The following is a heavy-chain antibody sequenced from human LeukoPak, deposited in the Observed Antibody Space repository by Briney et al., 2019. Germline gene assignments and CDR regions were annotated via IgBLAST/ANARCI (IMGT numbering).Heavy chain of an antibody. CDR2: IIPIFGTA. CDR1: GGTFSSYA. D-gene: IGHD5-12*01. V-gene: IGHV1-69*13. CDR3: ARDPPFGGSELHNFDY. Sequence: ASVTVSCKASGGTFSSYAISWVRQAPGQGLEWMGGIIPIFGTANYAQKFQGRVTITADESTSTAYMELSSLRSEDTAVYYCARDPPFGGSELHNFDYWGQGTLVTVSS. J-gene: IGHJ4*02.